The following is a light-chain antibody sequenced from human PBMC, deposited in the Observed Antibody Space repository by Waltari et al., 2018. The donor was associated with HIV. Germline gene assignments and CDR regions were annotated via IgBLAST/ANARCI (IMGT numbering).Light chain of an antibody. CDR2: QAS. CDR3: QQYGTYYT. Sequence: DIRMTQTPSTLSAAVRDTVTITCRASQNIGTSLAWYQQKSGKAPALLIYQASTLQNGVSSRFSGSGSGTEFTLTITSLQRDDFATYFCQQYGTYYTFGQGSRLEMK. V-gene: IGKV1-5*03. CDR1: QNIGTS. J-gene: IGKJ2*01.